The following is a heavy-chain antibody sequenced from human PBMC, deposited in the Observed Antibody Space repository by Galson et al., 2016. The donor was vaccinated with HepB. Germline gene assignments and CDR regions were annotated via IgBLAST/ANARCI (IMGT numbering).Heavy chain of an antibody. CDR3: AKTHSYYYGSGSSYYFDY. D-gene: IGHD3-10*01. CDR1: GFTFSSYA. J-gene: IGHJ4*02. CDR2: ISGSGDRT. V-gene: IGHV3-23*01. Sequence: SLRLSCAASGFTFSSYAMSWVRQTPGKGLEWVSTISGSGDRTYYADSVKGRFTISRDNSKNTLYVQMNSLRAEDTAVYYCAKTHSYYYGSGSSYYFDYWGQGTLVTVSS.